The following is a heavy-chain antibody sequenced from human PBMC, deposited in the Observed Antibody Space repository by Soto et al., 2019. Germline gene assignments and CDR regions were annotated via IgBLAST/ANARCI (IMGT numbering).Heavy chain of an antibody. V-gene: IGHV3-23*01. J-gene: IGHJ4*02. CDR3: AKDHYCYGSGSYLESDY. D-gene: IGHD3-10*01. Sequence: EVQLLESGGGLVQPGGSLRLSCAASGFTFSSYAMSWVRQAPGKGLEWVSAISGSGGSTYYADSVKGRFTISRDNSKNTLYLQMNSLRAEDTAAYYCAKDHYCYGSGSYLESDYWGQGTLVTVSS. CDR1: GFTFSSYA. CDR2: ISGSGGST.